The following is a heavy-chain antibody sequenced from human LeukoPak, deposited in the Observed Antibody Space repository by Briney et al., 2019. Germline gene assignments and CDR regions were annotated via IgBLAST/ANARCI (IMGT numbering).Heavy chain of an antibody. Sequence: ASVTVSCQASGYTFTRYYMHWVRQAPGQGLEWMGWINPNSGGTNYAQKFQGRVTMTKDTSISTAYMELSRLRSDDTAVYYCARGYSSGWSYYFDYWGQGTLVTVSS. J-gene: IGHJ4*02. CDR1: GYTFTRYY. CDR3: ARGYSSGWSYYFDY. CDR2: INPNSGGT. V-gene: IGHV1-2*02. D-gene: IGHD6-19*01.